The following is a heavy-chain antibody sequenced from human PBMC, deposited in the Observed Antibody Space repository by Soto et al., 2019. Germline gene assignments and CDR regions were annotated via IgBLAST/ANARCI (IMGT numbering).Heavy chain of an antibody. CDR3: AAMGFSGYDRNYYYYIDV. V-gene: IGHV1-58*02. J-gene: IGHJ6*03. CDR2: IVVGSGNT. CDR1: GFTFTSPA. Sequence: GASVKVSCKASGFTFTSPAMQWVRQARGQRLEWIGWIVVGSGNTNYAQKFQERVTITRDMSTSTAYMELSSLRSEDTAVYYCAAMGFSGYDRNYYYYIDVRAKRTTVTGSS. D-gene: IGHD5-12*01.